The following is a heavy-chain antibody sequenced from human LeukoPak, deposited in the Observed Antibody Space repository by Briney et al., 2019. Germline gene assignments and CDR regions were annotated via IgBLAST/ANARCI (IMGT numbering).Heavy chain of an antibody. J-gene: IGHJ4*02. CDR3: AKWTRTTLFRGDRARFDS. CDR1: GFTFSSYS. V-gene: IGHV3-21*04. CDR2: ISSSSSYI. D-gene: IGHD3-10*01. Sequence: GGSLRLSCAASGFTFSSYSMNWVRQAPGKGLEWVSSISSSSSYIYYADSVKGRFTISRDTSKTTISLQMNSLRVEDSAVYYCAKWTRTTLFRGDRARFDSWGQGTLVTVSS.